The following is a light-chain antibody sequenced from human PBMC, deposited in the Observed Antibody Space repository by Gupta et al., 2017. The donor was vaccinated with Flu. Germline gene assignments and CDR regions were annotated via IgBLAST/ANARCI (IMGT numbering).Light chain of an antibody. J-gene: IGLJ3*02. V-gene: IGLV1-51*02. CDR1: SSNIVTNY. Sequence: SVLTQPPSVSAAPGQLVTISCSGSSSNIVTNYVSWYQQLPGTAPKLLISENNNRPPGIPDRFSGAKSGTSATLGTTGLQTGDEADYYCGTGGSSLSAWVFGGGTKLTVL. CDR3: GTGGSSLSAWV. CDR2: ENN.